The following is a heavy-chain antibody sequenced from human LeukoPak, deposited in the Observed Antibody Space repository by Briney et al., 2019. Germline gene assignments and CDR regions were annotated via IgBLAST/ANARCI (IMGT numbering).Heavy chain of an antibody. J-gene: IGHJ6*02. Sequence: AASVKVSCKASGYTFTSYDINWVRQAPGQGLEWMGWINPNSGGTNYAQKFQGRVTMTRDTSISTAYMELSRLRSDDTAVYYCFTALLTDVWGQGTTVTVSS. V-gene: IGHV1-2*02. CDR1: GYTFTSYD. CDR3: FTALLTDV. D-gene: IGHD2-15*01. CDR2: INPNSGGT.